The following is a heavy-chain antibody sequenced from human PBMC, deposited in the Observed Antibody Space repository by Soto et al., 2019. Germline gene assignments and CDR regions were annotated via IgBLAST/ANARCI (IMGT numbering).Heavy chain of an antibody. J-gene: IGHJ4*02. Sequence: PSETLSLTCAVSGGSISSGGYSWGWIRHPPGKGLEWIGYIYHSGSTYYNPSLKSRVTISVDRSKNQFSLKLSSVTAADTAVYYCAREGYSGLDYWGQGTLVTVSS. CDR2: IYHSGST. V-gene: IGHV4-30-2*01. D-gene: IGHD1-26*01. CDR1: GGSISSGGYS. CDR3: AREGYSGLDY.